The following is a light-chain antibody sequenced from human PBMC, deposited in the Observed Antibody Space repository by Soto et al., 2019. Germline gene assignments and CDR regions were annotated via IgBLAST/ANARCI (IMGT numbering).Light chain of an antibody. J-gene: IGKJ5*01. V-gene: IGKV3D-11*01. CDR2: DAS. Sequence: EIVLTQSPATLSLSPGERATLSCRASQGVSSYLAWYQQKPGQAPRLLIYDASNRATGIPARFSGSGPGTDFTLTISSLEPEDFAVYYCQQGSNWHLTFGQGTRLEIK. CDR3: QQGSNWHLT. CDR1: QGVSSY.